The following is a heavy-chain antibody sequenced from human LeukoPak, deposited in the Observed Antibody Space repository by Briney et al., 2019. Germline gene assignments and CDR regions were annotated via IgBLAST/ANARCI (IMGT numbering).Heavy chain of an antibody. D-gene: IGHD6-19*01. CDR1: RFTFDDYA. CDR2: ISWNSGSI. V-gene: IGHV3-9*01. J-gene: IGHJ4*02. CDR3: AKDKEIAVAGTFFDY. Sequence: PGGSLRLSCAASRFTFDDYALHWVRQAPGKGLEWVSGISWNSGSIGYADSVKGRFTISRDNAKNSLYLQMNSLRAEDTALYYCAKDKEIAVAGTFFDYWGQGTLVPVSS.